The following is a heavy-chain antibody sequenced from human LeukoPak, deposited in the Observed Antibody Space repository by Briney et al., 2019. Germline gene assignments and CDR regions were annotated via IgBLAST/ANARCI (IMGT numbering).Heavy chain of an antibody. V-gene: IGHV3-48*03. D-gene: IGHD4-17*01. Sequence: GGSLRLSCAASGFNFGNAEMNWVRQAPGKGLEWIAYISNGGITTHYADAVKGRFTISRDNADNSLSLQMNSLRVEDTALYYCARHDSGDSFDYWGQGTLVTVSS. CDR3: ARHDSGDSFDY. CDR1: GFNFGNAE. CDR2: ISNGGITT. J-gene: IGHJ4*02.